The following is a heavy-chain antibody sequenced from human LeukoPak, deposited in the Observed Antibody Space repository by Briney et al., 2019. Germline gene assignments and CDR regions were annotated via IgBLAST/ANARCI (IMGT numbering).Heavy chain of an antibody. Sequence: SETLSLTCTVSGGSISSGGYSWSWIRQHPGKGLEWIGYIYYSGSTYYNPSLKSRVTMSVDTSKNQFSLKLSSVTAADTAVYYCARELSYYYDSSGYSPGHWFDPWGQGTLVTVSS. CDR3: ARELSYYYDSSGYSPGHWFDP. CDR1: GGSISSGGYS. CDR2: IYYSGST. V-gene: IGHV4-31*03. J-gene: IGHJ5*02. D-gene: IGHD3-22*01.